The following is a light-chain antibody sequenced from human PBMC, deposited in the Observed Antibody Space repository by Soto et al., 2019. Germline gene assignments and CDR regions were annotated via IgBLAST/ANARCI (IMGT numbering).Light chain of an antibody. V-gene: IGLV2-8*01. CDR3: SSYSDTHIWV. CDR1: SRDIGGYDF. Sequence: PPTASGSPGQAVTISCTGTSRDIGGYDFVSWYQVRPGEAPQLIIYNVNGRPSGVPRRFSGSKSGNTASLTVSGLQAVDEADYDCSSYSDTHIWVFGHGTKVTV. J-gene: IGLJ1*01. CDR2: NVN.